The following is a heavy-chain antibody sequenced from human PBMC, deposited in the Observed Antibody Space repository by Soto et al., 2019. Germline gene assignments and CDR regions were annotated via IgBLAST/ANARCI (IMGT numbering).Heavy chain of an antibody. V-gene: IGHV1-18*01. CDR3: ASSDVVAAANGGNYYYGMDV. D-gene: IGHD6-13*01. CDR2: ISAYNGNT. J-gene: IGHJ6*02. CDR1: GYTFTSYG. Sequence: ASVKVSCKASGYTFTSYGISWVRQAPGQGLEWMGWISAYNGNTNYAQKLQGRVTMTTDTSTNTAYTELRSLRSDDTAVYYCASSDVVAAANGGNYYYGMDVWGQGTTVTVSS.